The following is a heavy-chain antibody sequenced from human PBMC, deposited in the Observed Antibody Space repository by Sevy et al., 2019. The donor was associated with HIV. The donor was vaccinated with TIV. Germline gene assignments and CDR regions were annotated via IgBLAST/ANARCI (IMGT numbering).Heavy chain of an antibody. Sequence: GGSLRLSCAVSGFTFNNAWMNWVRQAPGTGLQWVGLIKSKVDGETTDYAAPVKGRFTISRDDSKNTLFLQMNSLKIEDTAVYYCATAPGYYDSAPFDYWGPGTLVTVSS. V-gene: IGHV3-15*01. CDR3: ATAPGYYDSAPFDY. D-gene: IGHD3-22*01. CDR2: IKSKVDGETT. J-gene: IGHJ4*02. CDR1: GFTFNNAW.